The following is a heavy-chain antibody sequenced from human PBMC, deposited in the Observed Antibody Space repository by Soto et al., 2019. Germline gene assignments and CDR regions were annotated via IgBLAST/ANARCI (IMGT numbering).Heavy chain of an antibody. CDR3: ARERRDPGTTIWFDP. V-gene: IGHV3-30*03. J-gene: IGHJ5*02. Sequence: GSLRLSCAASGFTFSSYGMHWVRQAPGKGLEWVAVISYDGSNKYYADSVKGRFTISRDNSKNTLYLQMNSLRAEDTAVYYCARERRDPGTTIWFDPWGQGTLVTVSS. CDR2: ISYDGSNK. CDR1: GFTFSSYG. D-gene: IGHD1-7*01.